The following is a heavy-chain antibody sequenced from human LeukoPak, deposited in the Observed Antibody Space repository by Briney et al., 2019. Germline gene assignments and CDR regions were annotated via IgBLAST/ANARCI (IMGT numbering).Heavy chain of an antibody. CDR1: GGTFSSYA. J-gene: IGHJ4*02. Sequence: SVKVSCKASGGTFSSYAISWVRQAPGQGLEWMGGIIPIFGTANYAQKFQGRVTITADKSTSTAYMELSSLRSEDTAVYYCAGELRQLVGPYFDYWGQGTLVTVSS. V-gene: IGHV1-69*06. CDR3: AGELRQLVGPYFDY. D-gene: IGHD6-6*01. CDR2: IIPIFGTA.